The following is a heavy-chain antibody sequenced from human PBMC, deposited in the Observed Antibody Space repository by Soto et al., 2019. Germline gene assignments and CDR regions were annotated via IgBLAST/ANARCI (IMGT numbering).Heavy chain of an antibody. V-gene: IGHV1-8*01. CDR3: TRRAETNGWNGFGADKYYFDF. J-gene: IGHJ4*02. CDR2: MNPGTGNS. D-gene: IGHD1-1*01. CDR1: GYTFTSYD. Sequence: QVQLVQSGAEVRKPGASVKVSCEASGYTFTSYDIYWVRQATGQGLEWMGWMNPGTGNSGYAQKFQGSVTMASDTSITTAHMELRGLRSEDTAVYYCTRRAETNGWNGFGADKYYFDFWGQGTLVTVSS.